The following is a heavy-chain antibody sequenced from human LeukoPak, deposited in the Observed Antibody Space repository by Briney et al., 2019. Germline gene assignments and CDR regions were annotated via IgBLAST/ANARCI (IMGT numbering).Heavy chain of an antibody. Sequence: GGSLRLSCAASGFTFSSYGMHWVRQAPGKGLEWVAFIRYDGSNKYYADSVKGRFTISRDNSKNTLYLQMNSLRAEDTAVYYCANLEMGTIGDAFDIWGQGTMVTVSS. CDR2: IRYDGSNK. D-gene: IGHD5-24*01. J-gene: IGHJ3*02. CDR1: GFTFSSYG. V-gene: IGHV3-30*02. CDR3: ANLEMGTIGDAFDI.